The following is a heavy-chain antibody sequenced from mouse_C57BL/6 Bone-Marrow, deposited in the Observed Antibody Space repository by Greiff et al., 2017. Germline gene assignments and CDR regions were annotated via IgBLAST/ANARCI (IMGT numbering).Heavy chain of an antibody. CDR2: IHPNSGST. Sequence: QVQLKQPGAELVKPGASVKLSCKASGYTFTSYWMHWVKQRPGQGLEWIGMIHPNSGSTNYNEKFKSKDTLTVDKSSSTAYMQLSSLTSEDAAVYYCAMSWAYFDYWGQGTTLTVSS. D-gene: IGHD2-3*01. J-gene: IGHJ2*01. CDR3: AMSWAYFDY. CDR1: GYTFTSYW. V-gene: IGHV1-64*01.